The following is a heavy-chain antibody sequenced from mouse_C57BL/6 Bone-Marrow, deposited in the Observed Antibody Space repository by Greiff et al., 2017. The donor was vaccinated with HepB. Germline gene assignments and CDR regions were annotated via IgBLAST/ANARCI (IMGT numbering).Heavy chain of an antibody. Sequence: QVQLQQSGSELRSPGSSVKLSCKDFASEVFPIAYMSWVRQKPGHGFEWIGGILPSIGRTIYGEKFEDKATLAADTLSNTAYLELNSLTSEDSAIYYCARSGYYSRYFDVWGTGTTVTVSS. CDR3: ARSGYYSRYFDV. J-gene: IGHJ1*03. V-gene: IGHV15-2*01. D-gene: IGHD2-3*01. CDR2: ILPSIGRT. CDR1: ASEVFPIAY.